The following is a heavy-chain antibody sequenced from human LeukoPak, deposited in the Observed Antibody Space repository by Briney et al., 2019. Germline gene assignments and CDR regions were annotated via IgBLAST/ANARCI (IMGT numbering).Heavy chain of an antibody. CDR2: INHSGST. J-gene: IGHJ3*02. Sequence: GSLRLSCAASGFTFSSYAMSWIRQPPGKGLEWIGEINHSGSTNYNPSLKSRVTISVDTSKNQFSLKLSSVTAADTAVYYCARVSGWHQRLGAFDIWGQGTMVTVSS. CDR1: GFTFSSYA. D-gene: IGHD6-19*01. CDR3: ARVSGWHQRLGAFDI. V-gene: IGHV4-34*01.